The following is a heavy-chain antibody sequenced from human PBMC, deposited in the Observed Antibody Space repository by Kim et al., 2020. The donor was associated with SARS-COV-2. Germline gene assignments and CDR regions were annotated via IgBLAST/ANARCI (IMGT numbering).Heavy chain of an antibody. CDR2: IRNKANTYAT. Sequence: GGSLRLSCAASGFDFSGYSMHWVRQAPGKGLEWVGRIRNKANTYATVYPASVRGRFTISRDDSKNTAYLQMNSLKTEDTAVYYCMVFPTTANPLDYWGQGTLVTVSS. CDR3: MVFPTTANPLDY. V-gene: IGHV3-73*01. J-gene: IGHJ4*02. D-gene: IGHD2-21*02. CDR1: GFDFSGYS.